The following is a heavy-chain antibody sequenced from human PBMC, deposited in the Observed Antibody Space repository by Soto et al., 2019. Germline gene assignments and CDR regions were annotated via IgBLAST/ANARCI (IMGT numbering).Heavy chain of an antibody. CDR3: ARGYGSGRYYYYGMDV. J-gene: IGHJ6*02. Sequence: PSETLSLTCAVYGGSFSGYYWSWIRQPPGKGLEWIGEINHSGSTNYNPSLKSRVTISVDTSKNQFSLKLSSVTAADTAVYYCARGYGSGRYYYYGMDVWGQGTTVT. CDR2: INHSGST. V-gene: IGHV4-34*01. D-gene: IGHD3-10*01. CDR1: GGSFSGYY.